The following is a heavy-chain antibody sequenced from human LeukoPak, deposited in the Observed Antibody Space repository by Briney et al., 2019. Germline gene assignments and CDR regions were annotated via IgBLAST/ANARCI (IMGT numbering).Heavy chain of an antibody. CDR1: GGTFSSYA. Sequence: VASVKVSCKASGGTFSSYAISWVRQAPGQGLEWMGGIIPIFGTANYAQKFQGRVTITADESTSTAYMELSSLRSEDTAVYYCASRPLTPTVTTDYWGQGTLVTVSS. V-gene: IGHV1-69*13. D-gene: IGHD4-17*01. CDR3: ASRPLTPTVTTDY. CDR2: IIPIFGTA. J-gene: IGHJ4*02.